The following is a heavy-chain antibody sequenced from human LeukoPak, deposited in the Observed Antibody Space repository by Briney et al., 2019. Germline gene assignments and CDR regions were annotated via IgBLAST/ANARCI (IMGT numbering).Heavy chain of an antibody. CDR3: ASLRERSYYTRGFDY. CDR2: IYYSGST. J-gene: IGHJ4*02. D-gene: IGHD3-10*01. Sequence: SETLSLTCTVSGASINSYCWGWIRQPPGKGLEWIGSIYYSGSTYYNPSLKSRVTMSVDTSKNQFSLKLNSVTDTAVYYCASLRERSYYTRGFDYWGQGTLVTVSS. V-gene: IGHV4-39*01. CDR1: GASINSYC.